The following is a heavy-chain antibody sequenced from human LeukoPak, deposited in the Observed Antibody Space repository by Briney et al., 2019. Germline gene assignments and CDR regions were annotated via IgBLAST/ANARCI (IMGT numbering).Heavy chain of an antibody. V-gene: IGHV4-38-2*01. CDR3: ASKRDIAARPLDY. J-gene: IGHJ4*02. CDR1: GYSISSGYY. D-gene: IGHD6-6*01. Sequence: PSETLSLTCAVSGYSISSGYYWGWIRQPPGKGLEWIRSIYHSGSTYYNPSLKSRGTISVDTSKNQFSLKLSSVTAADTAVYYCASKRDIAARPLDYWGQGTLVTVSS. CDR2: IYHSGST.